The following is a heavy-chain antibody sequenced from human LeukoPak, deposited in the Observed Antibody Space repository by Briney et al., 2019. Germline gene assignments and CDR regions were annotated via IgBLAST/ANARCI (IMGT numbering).Heavy chain of an antibody. Sequence: PGRSLRLSCAASGFTFSSYWMSSVRQAPGKGLEWVANIKQDGSEKYYVDSVKGRFTISRDNAKNSLYLQMNSLRAEDTAVYYCARDASSSWGTYYYYMDVWGKGTTVTVSS. CDR1: GFTFSSYW. CDR3: ARDASSSWGTYYYYMDV. J-gene: IGHJ6*03. CDR2: IKQDGSEK. V-gene: IGHV3-7*01. D-gene: IGHD6-13*01.